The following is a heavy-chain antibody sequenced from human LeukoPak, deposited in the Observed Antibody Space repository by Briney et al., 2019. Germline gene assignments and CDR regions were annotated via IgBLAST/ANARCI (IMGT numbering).Heavy chain of an antibody. CDR2: IKQDGSEK. CDR3: VRDVPAWYGDWFDP. V-gene: IGHV3-7*01. CDR1: GFTFSSYA. J-gene: IGHJ5*02. Sequence: GRSLRLSCAASGFTFSSYAMGWVRQAPGKGLEWVANIKQDGSEKYYVDSVKGRFTISRDNAKNSLYLQMNSLRAEDTAVYYCVRDVPAWYGDWFDPWGQGTLVTVSS. D-gene: IGHD3-10*01.